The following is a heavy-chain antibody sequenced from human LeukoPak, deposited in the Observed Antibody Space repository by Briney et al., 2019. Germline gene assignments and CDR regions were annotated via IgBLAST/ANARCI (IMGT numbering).Heavy chain of an antibody. CDR1: GFIFDDYA. V-gene: IGHV3-9*03. CDR3: VKGSGSGWPYWYFDL. D-gene: IGHD6-19*01. Sequence: GRSLRLSCAASGFIFDDYAMYWVRQAPGKGLEWVSGISWNSGLISYADSVQGRFTISRDNAKNSLYLQMNSLRAEDMALYFCVKGSGSGWPYWYFDLWGRGTLVTVSS. CDR2: ISWNSGLI. J-gene: IGHJ2*01.